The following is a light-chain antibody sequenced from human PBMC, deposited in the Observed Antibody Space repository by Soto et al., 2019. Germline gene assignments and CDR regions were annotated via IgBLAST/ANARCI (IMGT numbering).Light chain of an antibody. CDR1: SSNIGSNT. V-gene: IGLV1-44*01. CDR2: SNN. J-gene: IGLJ2*01. CDR3: SSYTSTTTLV. Sequence: QSVLTQPPSASGTPGQRVTISCSGSSSNIGSNTVNWYQQLPGTAPKLLIYSNNQRPSGVPDRFSGSKSGTSASLAISGLQSEDEADYYCSSYTSTTTLVFGRGTKVTVL.